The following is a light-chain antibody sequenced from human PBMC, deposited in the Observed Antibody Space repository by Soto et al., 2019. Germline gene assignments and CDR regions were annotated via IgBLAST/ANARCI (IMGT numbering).Light chain of an antibody. Sequence: QSALTQPASVSGSPGQSIPLSCTGTSSDVGRYNLVSWYQQHPGKAPKLMIYEVSKRPSGVSNRFSGSKSGNTASLTISGLQAEDEADYYCCSYAGSSTLVFGGGTKLTVL. CDR3: CSYAGSSTLV. V-gene: IGLV2-23*02. CDR1: SSDVGRYNL. CDR2: EVS. J-gene: IGLJ2*01.